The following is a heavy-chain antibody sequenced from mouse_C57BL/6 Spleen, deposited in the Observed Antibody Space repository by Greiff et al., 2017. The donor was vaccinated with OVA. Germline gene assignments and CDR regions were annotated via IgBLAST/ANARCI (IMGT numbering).Heavy chain of an antibody. D-gene: IGHD2-3*01. CDR3: ARGYDGN. Sequence: EVKLMESGPGLVKPSQSLSLTCSVTGYSITSGYYWNWIRQFPGNKLEWMGYISYDGSNNYNPSLKNRISITRDTSKNQFFLKLNSVTTEDTATYYCARGYDGNWGQGTLVTVSA. J-gene: IGHJ3*01. CDR1: GYSITSGYY. V-gene: IGHV3-6*01. CDR2: ISYDGSN.